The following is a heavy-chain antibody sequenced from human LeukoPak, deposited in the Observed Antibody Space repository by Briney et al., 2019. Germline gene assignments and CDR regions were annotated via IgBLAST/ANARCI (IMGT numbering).Heavy chain of an antibody. CDR1: GFTFSSYS. CDR2: ISSSSSYI. J-gene: IGHJ6*04. D-gene: IGHD2-2*01. CDR3: ARFPDIVVVPAAPIYYYYGMDV. Sequence: GGSLRLSCAASGFTFSSYSMNWVRQAPGKGLEGVSSISSSSSYIYYADSVKGRFAISRDNAKNSLYLQMNSLRAEDTAVYYCARFPDIVVVPAAPIYYYYGMDVWGKGTTVTVSS. V-gene: IGHV3-21*01.